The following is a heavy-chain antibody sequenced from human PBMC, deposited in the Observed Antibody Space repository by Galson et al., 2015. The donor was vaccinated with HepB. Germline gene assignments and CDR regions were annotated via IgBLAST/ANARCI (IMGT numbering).Heavy chain of an antibody. Sequence: SRYNMNWVRQAPGKGLEWIGTIHSSGSPYYNPSLSSRSTISVDTSKSQFSLKLSSVTAADTAVYYCARHHTTGWYYFDNWGQGTLVSVSP. CDR1: SRYN. J-gene: IGHJ4*02. CDR3: ARHHTTGWYYFDN. V-gene: IGHV4-39*01. D-gene: IGHD1-1*01. CDR2: IHSSGSP.